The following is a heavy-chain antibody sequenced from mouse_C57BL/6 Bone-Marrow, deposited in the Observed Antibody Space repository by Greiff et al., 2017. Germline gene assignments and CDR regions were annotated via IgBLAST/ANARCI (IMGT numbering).Heavy chain of an antibody. Sequence: QVQLKQSGAELARPGASVKMSCKASGYTFTSYTMHWVKQRPGQGLEWIGYINPSSGYTKYNQKFKDKATLTADKSSSTAYMQLSSLTSEDSAVYYCASRSNPYYYAMDYWGQGTSVTVSS. CDR3: ASRSNPYYYAMDY. CDR1: GYTFTSYT. D-gene: IGHD2-5*01. CDR2: INPSSGYT. V-gene: IGHV1-4*01. J-gene: IGHJ4*01.